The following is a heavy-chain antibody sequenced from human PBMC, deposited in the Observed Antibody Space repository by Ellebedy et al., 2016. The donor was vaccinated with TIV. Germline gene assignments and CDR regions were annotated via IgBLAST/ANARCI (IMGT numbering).Heavy chain of an antibody. CDR1: ARSITSGGNS. J-gene: IGHJ4*02. CDR2: IYHSGNT. CDR3: AMSVGYTRSWHLDS. V-gene: IGHV4-30-2*01. Sequence: SETLSLXXAVSARSITSGGNSWSWIRQPPGKGLEWIGYIYHSGNTYCNPSLASRVTISVDRSKNQFSLRLSSVTAADTAVYYCAMSVGYTRSWHLDSWGQGTLVTVSS. D-gene: IGHD6-13*01.